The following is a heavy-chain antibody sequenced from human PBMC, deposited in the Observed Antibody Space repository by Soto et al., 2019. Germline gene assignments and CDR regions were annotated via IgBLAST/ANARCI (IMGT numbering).Heavy chain of an antibody. CDR3: STSHLRGYCSGGSCFNGRYDFDI. V-gene: IGHV3-49*03. J-gene: IGHJ3*02. D-gene: IGHD2-15*01. CDR1: GFTFGDYA. CDR2: IRSKPYGGTA. Sequence: EVQLVESGGGLVQPGRSLRLSCTASGFTFGDYAMSWFRQAPGKGLESVGFIRSKPYGGTAEYAVTVKGRFTISRDDSKSIVYLQMNSLTTEDTDVYYWSTSHLRGYCSGGSCFNGRYDFDIWGEGTMATVSS.